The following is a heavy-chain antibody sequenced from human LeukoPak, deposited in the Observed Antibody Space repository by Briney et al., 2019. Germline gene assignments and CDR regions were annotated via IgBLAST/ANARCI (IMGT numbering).Heavy chain of an antibody. V-gene: IGHV1-3*01. CDR3: ARVPLWFGDRYAFDI. Sequence: GASVKVSCKASGYTFTSYAMHWVRQAPGQRLEWMGWINAGNGNTKYSQKFQGRVTITRDTSASTAYMKLSSLRSEDTAVYYCARVPLWFGDRYAFDIWGQGTMVTVSS. CDR1: GYTFTSYA. J-gene: IGHJ3*02. D-gene: IGHD3-10*01. CDR2: INAGNGNT.